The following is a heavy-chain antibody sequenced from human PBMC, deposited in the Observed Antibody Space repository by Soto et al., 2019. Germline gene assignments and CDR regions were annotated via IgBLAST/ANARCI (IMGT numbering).Heavy chain of an antibody. Sequence: QVQLQESGPGLVKPSQTLSLTCTVSGGSISSGGYYWSWIRQHPGKGLEWIGYIYYSGSTYYNPSPKSRVFIPIATSKNQCSLTLISVTAADTAVYYCARSRSGYSNDAFDLWGQGTMVTVSS. D-gene: IGHD3-22*01. CDR1: GGSISSGGYY. V-gene: IGHV4-31*03. CDR3: ARSRSGYSNDAFDL. J-gene: IGHJ3*01. CDR2: IYYSGST.